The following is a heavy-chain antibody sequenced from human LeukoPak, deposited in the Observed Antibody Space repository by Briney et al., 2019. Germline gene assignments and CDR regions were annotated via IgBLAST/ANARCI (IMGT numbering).Heavy chain of an antibody. V-gene: IGHV4-34*01. CDR1: GGSFIGYY. CDR3: ASQNRAYCSGGSCYAGYYYYYYYMDV. Sequence: PSETLSLTCAVYGGSFIGYYWSWIRQPPGKGLEWIGEINHSGSTNYNRSLKSRVTISADTSKNQFSLKLSSVTAADTAVYYCASQNRAYCSGGSCYAGYYYYYYYMDVWGKGTTVTVSS. J-gene: IGHJ6*03. CDR2: INHSGST. D-gene: IGHD2-15*01.